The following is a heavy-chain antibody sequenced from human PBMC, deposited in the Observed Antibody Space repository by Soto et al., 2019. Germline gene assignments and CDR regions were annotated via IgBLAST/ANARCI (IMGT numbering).Heavy chain of an antibody. CDR3: ATRGTTVTRSFDY. CDR1: GGGFSTYA. Sequence: ASGKVCCEASGGGFSTYAITWVRQAPGQGLEWMGGITPIFDTTNYAQKFQGRVTITADESTTTVHMELTSLTSEDTAVYYCATRGTTVTRSFDYWGQGTPATVYS. CDR2: ITPIFDTT. J-gene: IGHJ4*02. D-gene: IGHD4-17*01. V-gene: IGHV1-69*13.